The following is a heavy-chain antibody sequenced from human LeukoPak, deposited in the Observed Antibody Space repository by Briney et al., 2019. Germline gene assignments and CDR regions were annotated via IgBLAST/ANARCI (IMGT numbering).Heavy chain of an antibody. D-gene: IGHD1-26*01. V-gene: IGHV1-2*02. CDR3: ARWNSGSYRFGFDY. J-gene: IGHJ4*02. Sequence: ASVKVSCKASGYTFTGYYMHWVRHAPGQGLEWMGWINPNSGGTNYAQKFQGRVPMPRDTSISTAYMELSRLRSDDTAVYYCARWNSGSYRFGFDYWGQGTLVTVSS. CDR2: INPNSGGT. CDR1: GYTFTGYY.